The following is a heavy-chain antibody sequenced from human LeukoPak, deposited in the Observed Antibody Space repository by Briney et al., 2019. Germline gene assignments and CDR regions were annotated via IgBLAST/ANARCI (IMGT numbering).Heavy chain of an antibody. CDR3: ARLRRVAVDY. V-gene: IGHV4-34*01. D-gene: IGHD6-19*01. J-gene: IGHJ4*02. CDR2: INHSGST. CDR1: GGSFSGYY. Sequence: PSETLSLTCAVYGGSFSGYYWSWIRQPPGKGLEWIGEINHSGSTNYNPSLKSRVTISVDTPKNQFSLKLSSVTAADTAVYYCARLRRVAVDYWGQGTLVTVSS.